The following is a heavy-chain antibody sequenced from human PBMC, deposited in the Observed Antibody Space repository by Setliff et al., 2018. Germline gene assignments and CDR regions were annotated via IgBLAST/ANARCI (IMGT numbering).Heavy chain of an antibody. D-gene: IGHD3-16*02. J-gene: IGHJ4*02. V-gene: IGHV1-69*10. CDR1: GGTFSSYA. CDR3: ATVGGDYVWGGYRPRPLDY. Sequence: ASVKVSCKASGGTFSSYAISWVRQAPGQGLEWMGGIIPILGIANYAQKFQGRVTITADKSTSTAYMELSSLRSEDTAVYYCATVGGDYVWGGYRPRPLDYWGQGTLVTVSS. CDR2: IIPILGIA.